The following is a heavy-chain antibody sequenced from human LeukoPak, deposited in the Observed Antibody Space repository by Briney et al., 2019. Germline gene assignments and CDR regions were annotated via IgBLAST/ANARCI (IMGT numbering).Heavy chain of an antibody. J-gene: IGHJ4*02. Sequence: SSETLSLTCTGSAGSISSNSHHWGWIRQSPGKGLEWIGSVYYGRTTYYNPSLNSRVTISVVTSKNQFSLQLNSVTAADTAVYYCVRHDGRGGATMGALDSWGQGSLVTVTS. CDR3: VRHDGRGGATMGALDS. V-gene: IGHV4-39*01. D-gene: IGHD5-12*01. CDR2: VYYGRTT. CDR1: AGSISSNSHH.